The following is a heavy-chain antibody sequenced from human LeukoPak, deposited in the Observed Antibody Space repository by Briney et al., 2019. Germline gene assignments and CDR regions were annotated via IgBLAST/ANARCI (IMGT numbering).Heavy chain of an antibody. Sequence: SETLSLTCAVYGGSFSGYYWSWIRQPPGKGLDWIGEINHSGSTNYNPSLKSRVTISVDTSKNQFSLKLSSVTAADTAVYYCARGRRPRSNWFDPWGQGTLVTVSS. V-gene: IGHV4-34*01. CDR2: INHSGST. CDR1: GGSFSGYY. CDR3: ARGRRPRSNWFDP. J-gene: IGHJ5*02.